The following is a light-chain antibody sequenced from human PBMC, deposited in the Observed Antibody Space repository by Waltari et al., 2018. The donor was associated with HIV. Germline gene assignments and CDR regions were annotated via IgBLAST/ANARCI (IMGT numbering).Light chain of an antibody. CDR2: SAS. J-gene: IGKJ5*01. V-gene: IGKV3-15*01. Sequence: EIIMTQSPTTLSVAPGERATFSCRASQSVATNLAWYQQKPGQAPRLLLHSASTRATGVPPRFSGSGSGTEFTLTISSLQSEDFAIYYCQQYNLWPPITFGQGTRL. CDR1: QSVATN. CDR3: QQYNLWPPIT.